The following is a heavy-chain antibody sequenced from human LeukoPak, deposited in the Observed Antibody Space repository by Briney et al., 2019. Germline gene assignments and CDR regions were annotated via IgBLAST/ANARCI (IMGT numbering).Heavy chain of an antibody. J-gene: IGHJ4*02. CDR3: AREGGYCSSTSCPFDY. Sequence: GGSLRLSCAASGFTFSSYGMHWVRQAPGKGLEWVAVIWYDGSNKYYADSVKGRFTISRDNSKNTLYLRMNSLRAEDTAVYYCAREGGYCSSTSCPFDYWGQGTLVTVSS. CDR1: GFTFSSYG. CDR2: IWYDGSNK. D-gene: IGHD2-2*01. V-gene: IGHV3-33*01.